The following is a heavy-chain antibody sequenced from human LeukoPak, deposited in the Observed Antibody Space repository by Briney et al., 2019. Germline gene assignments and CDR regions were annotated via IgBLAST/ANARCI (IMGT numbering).Heavy chain of an antibody. CDR2: ISSGGTT. CDR1: GVTVSTNY. V-gene: IGHV3-53*01. CDR3: ARVSSGNYGSFDI. Sequence: GGSLSLSCAASGVTVSTNYMSWVRQAPGKGLEWVSVISSGGTTYYADSVKGRFTISRDNSKNTLYLQMNNLRAEDTAVYYCARVSSGNYGSFDIWGQGTMVTVSS. D-gene: IGHD3-22*01. J-gene: IGHJ3*02.